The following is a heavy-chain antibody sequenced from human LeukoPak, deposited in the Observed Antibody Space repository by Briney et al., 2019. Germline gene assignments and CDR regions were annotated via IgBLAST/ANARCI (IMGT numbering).Heavy chain of an antibody. Sequence: GGSLRLSCAASGFTFSNYAMNWVRQAPGKGLEWVSSISRSGGSTFYADSVKGRFTISRDNSKNTRYLQMNSLRAEDKAVYYCAKAPRFGDHATEYYYYYMDVWGKGTRSPSP. CDR2: ISRSGGST. D-gene: IGHD3-3*01. CDR1: GFTFSNYA. J-gene: IGHJ6*03. V-gene: IGHV3-23*01. CDR3: AKAPRFGDHATEYYYYYMDV.